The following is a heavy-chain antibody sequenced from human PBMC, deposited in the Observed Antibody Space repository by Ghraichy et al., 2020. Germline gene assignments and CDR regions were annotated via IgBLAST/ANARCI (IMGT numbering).Heavy chain of an antibody. Sequence: SQTLSLTCAVYGGSFSGYYWSWIRQPPGKGLEWIGEINHSGSTNYNPSLKSRVTISVDTSKNQFSLKLSSVTAADTAVYYCARAPHRGGDYWGQGTLVTVSS. D-gene: IGHD3-16*01. V-gene: IGHV4-34*01. J-gene: IGHJ4*02. CDR3: ARAPHRGGDY. CDR1: GGSFSGYY. CDR2: INHSGST.